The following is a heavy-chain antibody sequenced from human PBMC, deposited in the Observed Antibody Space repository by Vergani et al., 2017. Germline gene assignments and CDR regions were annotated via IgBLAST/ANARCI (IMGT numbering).Heavy chain of an antibody. CDR2: IRSKSNNYAT. Sequence: EVQLVESGGDLVQPGGSLKLSCAASGFIFSGSAIHWVRQASGKGLEWVGRIRSKSNNYATAYAASVEGRLTISKDTSKSQVVLTMTNMDPVDTATYYCARIRITMVRGVYYYGMDVWGQGTTVTVSS. CDR3: ARIRITMVRGVYYYGMDV. J-gene: IGHJ6*02. V-gene: IGHV3-73*01. D-gene: IGHD3-10*01. CDR1: GFIFSGSA.